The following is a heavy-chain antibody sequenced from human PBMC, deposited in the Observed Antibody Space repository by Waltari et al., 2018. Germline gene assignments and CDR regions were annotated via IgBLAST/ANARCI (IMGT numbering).Heavy chain of an antibody. V-gene: IGHV1-69*05. CDR3: ARGGLYGQQLLESAFEI. CDR1: GGSFSTYA. Sequence: QVQLVQSGAEVKKPGSSVKVSCKASGGSFSTYAITWVRQAPGQGREWMGGIIPSFETANYAQKVQERVTITTDGSMTTAYMELSSLTSEDTAVYYCARGGLYGQQLLESAFEIWGQGTKVTVAS. CDR2: IIPSFETA. D-gene: IGHD6-13*01. J-gene: IGHJ3*02.